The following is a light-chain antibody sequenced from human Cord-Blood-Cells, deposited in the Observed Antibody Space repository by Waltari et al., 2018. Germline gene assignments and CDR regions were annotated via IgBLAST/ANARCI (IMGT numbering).Light chain of an antibody. CDR3: SSYAGSNNFV. CDR2: EVS. V-gene: IGLV2-8*01. Sequence: QSALTQPPSASGSPGQSVTSPPTGTSSDAGGYNYLSCYQQHPGKAPKLMIYEVSKRPSGVPDRFSGSKSGNTASLTVSGLQAEDEADYYCSSYAGSNNFVFGTGTKVTVL. J-gene: IGLJ1*01. CDR1: SSDAGGYNY.